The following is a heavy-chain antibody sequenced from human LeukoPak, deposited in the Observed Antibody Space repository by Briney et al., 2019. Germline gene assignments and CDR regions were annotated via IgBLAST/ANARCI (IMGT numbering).Heavy chain of an antibody. CDR1: GGSFSGYY. Sequence: SETLSLTCAVYGGSFSGYYWSWIRQPPGKGLEWIGEINHSGSTNYNPSLKSRVTISVDTSKNQFSLKLSSVTAADTAVYYCARHVTGEEWERDYYFDYWGQGTLVTVSS. CDR2: INHSGST. CDR3: ARHVTGEEWERDYYFDY. V-gene: IGHV4-34*01. J-gene: IGHJ4*02. D-gene: IGHD1-26*01.